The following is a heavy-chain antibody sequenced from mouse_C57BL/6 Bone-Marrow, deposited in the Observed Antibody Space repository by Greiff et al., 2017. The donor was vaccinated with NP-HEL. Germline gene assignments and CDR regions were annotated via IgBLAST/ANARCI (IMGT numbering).Heavy chain of an antibody. V-gene: IGHV1-59*01. CDR1: GYTFTSYW. CDR2: IDPSDSYT. Sequence: VQLQQPGAELVRPGTSVKLSCKASGYTFTSYWMHWVKQRPGQGLEWIGVIDPSDSYTNYNQKFKGKATLTVDTSSSTAYMQLSSLTSEDSAVYYCARSDGSTYRNYWGQGTTLTVSS. J-gene: IGHJ2*01. D-gene: IGHD1-1*01. CDR3: ARSDGSTYRNY.